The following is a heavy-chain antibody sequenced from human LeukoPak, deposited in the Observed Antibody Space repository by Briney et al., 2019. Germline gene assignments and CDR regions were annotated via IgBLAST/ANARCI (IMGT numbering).Heavy chain of an antibody. CDR1: GFTFSNYA. V-gene: IGHV3-23*01. J-gene: IGHJ5*02. D-gene: IGHD4-17*01. Sequence: GGSLRLSCGASGFTFSNYAMSWVRQAPGKGLEWVSAISGSGGSTYYADSVKGRFTISRDNSKNTLYLQMNSLRAEDTAVYYCAKMTTVTTWWFDPWGQGTLVTVSS. CDR3: AKMTTVTTWWFDP. CDR2: ISGSGGST.